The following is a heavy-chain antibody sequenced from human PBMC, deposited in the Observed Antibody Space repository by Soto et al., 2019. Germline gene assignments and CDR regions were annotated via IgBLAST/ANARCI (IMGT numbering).Heavy chain of an antibody. CDR2: IDPSDSYT. V-gene: IGHV5-10-1*01. D-gene: IGHD5-18*01. CDR1: GYSFTSYW. CDR3: ARHVPSQYTAMLPFDP. Sequence: EVQLVQSGAEVKKPGESLRISCKGSGYSFTSYWISWVRQMPGKGLEWMGRIDPSDSYTNYSPSFQGHVTISADKSISTAYLQWSSLKASDTAMYYCARHVPSQYTAMLPFDPWGQGTLVTVSS. J-gene: IGHJ5*02.